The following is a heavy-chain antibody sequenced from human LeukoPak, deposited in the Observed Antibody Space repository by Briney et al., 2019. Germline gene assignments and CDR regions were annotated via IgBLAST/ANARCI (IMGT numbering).Heavy chain of an antibody. V-gene: IGHV3-74*01. CDR3: ARYFALDV. CDR1: GFTFSDSW. D-gene: IGHD3-9*01. Sequence: GGSLRLSCATSGFTFSDSWMHWVRQPPGKGPVWVSRFNSDGSMTAYADFVKGRFTISRDNAKDTLYLQMNSLGAEDTAVYYCARYFALDVWGQGTTVTVSS. J-gene: IGHJ6*02. CDR2: FNSDGSMT.